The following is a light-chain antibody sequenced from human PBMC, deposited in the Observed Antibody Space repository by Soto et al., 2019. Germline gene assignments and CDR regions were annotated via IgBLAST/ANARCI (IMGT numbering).Light chain of an antibody. Sequence: ALQMTQSPSSLSASVGDRVSMTCRASQDIRSDLGWYQQKAGKAPKLLIYGASKLQSGVPSRFAGSGSGTNFTLTIGSLQTEDFATYYCLQDYRYPWTFGQGTRWKSN. CDR2: GAS. CDR3: LQDYRYPWT. CDR1: QDIRSD. J-gene: IGKJ1*01. V-gene: IGKV1-6*02.